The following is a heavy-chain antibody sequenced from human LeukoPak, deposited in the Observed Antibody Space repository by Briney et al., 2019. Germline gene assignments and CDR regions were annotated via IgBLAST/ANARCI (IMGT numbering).Heavy chain of an antibody. J-gene: IGHJ4*02. CDR2: ISSSGSTI. V-gene: IGHV3-11*04. CDR1: GFTFSDYY. CDR3: AKEDRMVRGVSLYYFDY. D-gene: IGHD3-10*01. Sequence: GGSLRLSCAASGFTFSDYYMSWIRQAPGKGLEWVSYISSSGSTIYYADSVKGRFTISRDNAKNSLYLQMSSLRAEDTAVYYCAKEDRMVRGVSLYYFDYWGQGTLVTVSS.